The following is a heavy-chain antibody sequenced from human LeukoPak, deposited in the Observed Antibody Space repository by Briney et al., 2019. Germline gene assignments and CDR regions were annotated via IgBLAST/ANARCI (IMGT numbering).Heavy chain of an antibody. CDR1: GFTFSSYE. D-gene: IGHD3-22*01. Sequence: PGGSLRLSCAASGFTFSSYEMNWVRQAPGKGLEWVSYISSSGSTIYYADSVKGRFTISRDNAKNSLYLQMNSLRAEDTAVYYCARERNYYDSSGYGSYWGQGTLVTVSS. V-gene: IGHV3-48*03. CDR3: ARERNYYDSSGYGSY. CDR2: ISSSGSTI. J-gene: IGHJ4*02.